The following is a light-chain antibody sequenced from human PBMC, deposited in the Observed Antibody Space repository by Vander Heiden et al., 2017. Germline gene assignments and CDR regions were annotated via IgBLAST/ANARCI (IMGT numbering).Light chain of an antibody. V-gene: IGKV2-28*01. J-gene: IGKJ2*01. CDR2: LGS. CDR3: RQALQTPYT. CDR1: QSLLHSNGYNY. Sequence: DTVMTQSPPSLPVTPGEPASISCRSSQSLLHSNGYNYLDWYLQKPGQSPQLLIYLGSNRASGVPDRFSGSGSGTDFTLKISRVEAEDVGVYYCRQALQTPYTFGQGTKLEIK.